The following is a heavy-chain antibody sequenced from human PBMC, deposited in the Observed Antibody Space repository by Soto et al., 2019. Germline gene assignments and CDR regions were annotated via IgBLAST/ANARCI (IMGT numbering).Heavy chain of an antibody. CDR3: ARGVYGSGNYYTGPSAFDI. Sequence: QVQLEQSGAEVKKPGSSVKVSCKASGGTLSDHGVAWLRQAPGQGLEWMGGTIPVFNTAKYAQKFQGRVTVYPDKFTNIAYMELSSLRSEDTAFYFCARGVYGSGNYYTGPSAFDIWGQGTMVIVSS. J-gene: IGHJ3*02. CDR2: TIPVFNTA. V-gene: IGHV1-69*06. D-gene: IGHD3-10*01. CDR1: GGTLSDHG.